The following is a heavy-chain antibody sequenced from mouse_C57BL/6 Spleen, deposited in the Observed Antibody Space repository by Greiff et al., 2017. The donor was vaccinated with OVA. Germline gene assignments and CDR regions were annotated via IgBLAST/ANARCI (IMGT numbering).Heavy chain of an antibody. CDR1: GFTFTDYY. D-gene: IGHD1-1*01. Sequence: EVQLQESGGGLVQPGGSLSLSCAASGFTFTDYYMSWVRQPPGKALEWLGFIRNKANGYTTEYSASVKGRFTISRDNSQSILYLQMNALRAEDSATYYCARFDGSLHWYFDVWGTGTTVTVSS. CDR2: IRNKANGYTT. J-gene: IGHJ1*03. CDR3: ARFDGSLHWYFDV. V-gene: IGHV7-3*01.